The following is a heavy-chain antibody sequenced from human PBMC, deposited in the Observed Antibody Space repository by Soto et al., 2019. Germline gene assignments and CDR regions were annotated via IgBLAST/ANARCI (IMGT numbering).Heavy chain of an antibody. Sequence: ASVKVSCKASGYTFTGYYMHWVRQAPGQGLEWMGWINPNSGGTNYAQKFQGRVTMTRDTPISTAYMELSRLRSDDTAVYYCASSIAHYNWFDPWGQGTLVTVSS. J-gene: IGHJ5*02. CDR3: ASSIAHYNWFDP. D-gene: IGHD6-6*01. CDR2: INPNSGGT. V-gene: IGHV1-2*02. CDR1: GYTFTGYY.